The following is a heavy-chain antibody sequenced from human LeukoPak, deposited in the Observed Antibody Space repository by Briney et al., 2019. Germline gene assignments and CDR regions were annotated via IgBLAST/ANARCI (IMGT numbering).Heavy chain of an antibody. D-gene: IGHD3-16*02. V-gene: IGHV1-18*01. Sequence: GASVTVSCKASGYTFTSYGISWVRQAPGQGLEWMGWISAYNGNTNYAQKLQGRVTMTTDTSTSTAYMELRSLRSDDTAVYYCARGMITFGGVIVSNWFDPWGQGTLVTVSS. J-gene: IGHJ5*02. CDR1: GYTFTSYG. CDR3: ARGMITFGGVIVSNWFDP. CDR2: ISAYNGNT.